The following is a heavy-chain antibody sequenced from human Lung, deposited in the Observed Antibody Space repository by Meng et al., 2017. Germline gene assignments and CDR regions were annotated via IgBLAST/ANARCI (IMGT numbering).Heavy chain of an antibody. Sequence: VQLQRWGAVLLKPSATLSLTCVVSGGSFSDYYWSWIRQPPGKGLEWIGEINHSGSTNYNPSLESRATISVDTSKNNLSLKLSSVTAADSAVYYCARGPTTMAHDFDYWGQGTLVTVSS. CDR3: ARGPTTMAHDFDY. J-gene: IGHJ4*02. V-gene: IGHV4-34*01. CDR1: GGSFSDYY. D-gene: IGHD4-11*01. CDR2: INHSGST.